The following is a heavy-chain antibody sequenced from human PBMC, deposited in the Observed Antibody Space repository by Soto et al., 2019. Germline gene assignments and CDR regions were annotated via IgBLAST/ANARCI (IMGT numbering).Heavy chain of an antibody. CDR3: ARSLMNTAMVTFYYFDY. V-gene: IGHV1-3*01. CDR1: GYTFTTYA. Sequence: GASVKVSCKAPGYTFTTYAMHWVRQAPGQRLEWMGWINAANGNTKYSQKFQGRVTITRDTSASTAYMELSSLRSEDTAVYYCARSLMNTAMVTFYYFDYWGQGTLVTVSS. CDR2: INAANGNT. D-gene: IGHD5-18*01. J-gene: IGHJ4*02.